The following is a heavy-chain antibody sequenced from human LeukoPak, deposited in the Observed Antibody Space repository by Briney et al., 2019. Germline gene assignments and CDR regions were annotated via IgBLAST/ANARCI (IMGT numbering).Heavy chain of an antibody. V-gene: IGHV3-33*01. J-gene: IGHJ4*02. Sequence: GGSLRLSCAASGFTFNIYCMHWVRQAPGKGLEWVAVIWPDGSNEYYADSVKGRFTVSRDDSKNTLYLQMNSLRAEDTAVYYCARASGSYDYWGQGTLVTVSS. CDR2: IWPDGSNE. CDR3: ARASGSYDY. D-gene: IGHD1-26*01. CDR1: GFTFNIYC.